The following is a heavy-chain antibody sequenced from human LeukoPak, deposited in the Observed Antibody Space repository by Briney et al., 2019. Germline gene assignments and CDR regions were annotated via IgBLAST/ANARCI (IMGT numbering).Heavy chain of an antibody. V-gene: IGHV1-69*05. CDR3: ARVYNYYYYFVDV. CDR1: GCTFSSYA. CDR2: IFPIFGTA. Sequence: AVKVSFKSSGCTFSSYAISWVRQPPAQGLEWVGGIFPIFGTAYYAQKVKGRVTITTDESTNTVYMELSSLRSEDTAVYYCARVYNYYYYFVDVGGRGPTVTAS. J-gene: IGHJ6*03.